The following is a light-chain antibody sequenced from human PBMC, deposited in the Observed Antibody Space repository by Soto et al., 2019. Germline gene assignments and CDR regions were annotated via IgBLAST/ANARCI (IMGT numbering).Light chain of an antibody. CDR1: SSDVGGYNY. CDR3: NSYTSYSPSWV. Sequence: QSALTQPASVSGSPGQSITISCTGTSSDVGGYNYVSWYQQHPGKAPKLMIYDVSNRPSGVSNRFSGSKSGNTASLTISGLQAEDEADYYCNSYTSYSPSWVFGGGTKLTVL. CDR2: DVS. J-gene: IGLJ3*02. V-gene: IGLV2-14*01.